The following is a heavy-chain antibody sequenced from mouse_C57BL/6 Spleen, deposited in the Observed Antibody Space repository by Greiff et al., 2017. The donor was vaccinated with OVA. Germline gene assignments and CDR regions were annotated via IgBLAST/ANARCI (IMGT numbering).Heavy chain of an antibody. Sequence: VQLQQSGPELVKPGASVKISCKASGYSFTSYYIHWVKQRPGQGLEWIGWIYPGSGNTKYNEKFKGKATLTADTSSSTAYMQLSSLTSEDSAVYCCARYYSNYEAWFAYWGQGTLVTVSA. D-gene: IGHD2-5*01. CDR2: IYPGSGNT. CDR3: ARYYSNYEAWFAY. V-gene: IGHV1-66*01. CDR1: GYSFTSYY. J-gene: IGHJ3*01.